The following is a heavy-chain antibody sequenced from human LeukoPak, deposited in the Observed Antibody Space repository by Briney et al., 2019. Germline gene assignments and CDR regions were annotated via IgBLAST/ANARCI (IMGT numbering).Heavy chain of an antibody. Sequence: PGGSLRLSCAASGFTFTSYAMSWVRQAPGKGLEWVSGISAGGGSTYYADSVKGRFTISRDNSKNTLYLQMNSLRAEDTAVYYCARVGSSPHYYYYYYMDVWGKGTTVTVSS. CDR2: ISAGGGST. J-gene: IGHJ6*03. V-gene: IGHV3-23*01. CDR1: GFTFTSYA. CDR3: ARVGSSPHYYYYYYMDV. D-gene: IGHD6-13*01.